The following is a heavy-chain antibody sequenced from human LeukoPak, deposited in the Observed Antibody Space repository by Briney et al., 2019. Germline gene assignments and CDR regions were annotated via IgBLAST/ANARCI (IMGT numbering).Heavy chain of an antibody. CDR1: GGTLSRDG. CDR2: IIPIFGTT. CDR3: ARDYPGDYASGSYYAGFDP. J-gene: IGHJ5*02. Sequence: SVKVSCKASGGTLSRDGFSWVRQAPGQGLEWMGGIIPIFGTTNYAQRFQGRVTIFADESANTLYMELSSLRSEGTAVYYCARDYPGDYASGSYYAGFDPWGHGTLVTVSS. V-gene: IGHV1-69*01. D-gene: IGHD3-10*01.